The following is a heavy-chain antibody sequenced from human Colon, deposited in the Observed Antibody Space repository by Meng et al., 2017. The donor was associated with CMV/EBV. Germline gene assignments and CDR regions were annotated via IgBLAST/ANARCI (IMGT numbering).Heavy chain of an antibody. Sequence: SVKVSCKASGGPFSRYRVTWVRQAPGQGLEWMGRIIPIPGITYYARKFQGRLTISADKSTSTVYLELSSLRSEDTAFYYCARDDDDDFWTGYYRHWGQGTLVTVSS. CDR3: ARDDDDDFWTGYYRH. J-gene: IGHJ4*02. V-gene: IGHV1-69*04. CDR2: IIPIPGIT. CDR1: GGPFSRYR. D-gene: IGHD3/OR15-3a*01.